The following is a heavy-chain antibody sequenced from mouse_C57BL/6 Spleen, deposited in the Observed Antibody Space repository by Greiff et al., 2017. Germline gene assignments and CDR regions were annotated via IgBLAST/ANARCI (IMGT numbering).Heavy chain of an antibody. CDR2: INPNNGGT. CDR3: ARGNYYGIYWYFDV. Sequence: VQLQQSGPELVKPGASVKMSCKASGYTFTDYNMHWVKQSHGKSLEWIGYINPNNGGTSYNQKFKGKATLTVNKSSSTAYMELRSLTSEDSAVYYCARGNYYGIYWYFDVWGTGTTVTVSS. V-gene: IGHV1-22*01. J-gene: IGHJ1*03. CDR1: GYTFTDYN. D-gene: IGHD1-1*01.